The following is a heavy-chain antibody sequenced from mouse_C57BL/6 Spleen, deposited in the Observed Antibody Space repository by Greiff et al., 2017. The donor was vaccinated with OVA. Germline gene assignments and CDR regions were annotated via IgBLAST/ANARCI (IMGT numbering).Heavy chain of an antibody. CDR1: GFTFSDYY. CDR2: INSDGSST. D-gene: IGHD3-2*02. J-gene: IGHJ2*01. V-gene: IGHV5-16*01. CDR3: ARASSGYFDY. Sequence: EVMLVESEGGLVQPGSSMKLSCTASGFTFSDYYMAWVRQVPEKGLEWVANINSDGSSTYYLDSLKSRFIISRDNAKNILYLQMSSLKSEDTATYYCARASSGYFDYWGQGTTLTVSA.